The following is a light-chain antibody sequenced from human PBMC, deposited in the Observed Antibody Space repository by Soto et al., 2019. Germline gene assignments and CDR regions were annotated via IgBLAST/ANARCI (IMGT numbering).Light chain of an antibody. V-gene: IGKV3-20*01. CDR2: AIS. J-gene: IGKJ1*01. CDR3: QQYGSSRWT. Sequence: IVLTQSPGTLSLSPGERATLSCRSSESVYESQIAWYQQKAGQAPRLVIYAISSRAAGIPDRFSGSGSGTDFTLTITRVEPEDFAMYFCQQYGSSRWTFAQGTKVDIK. CDR1: ESVYESQ.